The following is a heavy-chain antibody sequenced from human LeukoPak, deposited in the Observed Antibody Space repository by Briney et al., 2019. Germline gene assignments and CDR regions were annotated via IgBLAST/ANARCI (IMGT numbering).Heavy chain of an antibody. D-gene: IGHD2-15*01. V-gene: IGHV4-4*07. CDR1: GGSISSYY. J-gene: IGHJ5*02. CDR3: ARGPTVGDLGYCSGGSCYSYWFDP. CDR2: IYSSGST. Sequence: SETLSLTCTVSGGSISSYYWTWIRQSAGKGLEWIGRIYSSGSTDYNPSLKSRVTISVDTSKNQFSLKLSSVTAADTAVYYCARGPTVGDLGYCSGGSCYSYWFDPWGQGTLVTVSS.